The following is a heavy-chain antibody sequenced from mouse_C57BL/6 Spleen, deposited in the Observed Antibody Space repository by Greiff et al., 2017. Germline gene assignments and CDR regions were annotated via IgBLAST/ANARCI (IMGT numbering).Heavy chain of an antibody. V-gene: IGHV1-64*01. J-gene: IGHJ4*01. D-gene: IGHD2-2*01. Sequence: VQLQQPGAELVKPGASVKLSCKASGYTFTSYWMHWVKQRPGQGLEWIGMIHPNSGSTNYNEKFKSKATLTVDKSSSTAYMQLSSLTSEDSAVYYCARRSTMATTGHYYAMDYWGQGTSVTVSS. CDR3: ARRSTMATTGHYYAMDY. CDR2: IHPNSGST. CDR1: GYTFTSYW.